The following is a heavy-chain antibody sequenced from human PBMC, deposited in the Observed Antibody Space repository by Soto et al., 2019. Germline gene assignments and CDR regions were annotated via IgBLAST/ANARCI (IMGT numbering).Heavy chain of an antibody. CDR1: GGSISSSSYY. J-gene: IGHJ4*02. D-gene: IGHD2-15*01. CDR3: ARLLRCSGGSCHNYFDY. V-gene: IGHV4-39*01. CDR2: IYYSGST. Sequence: SETLSLTCTVSGGSISSSSYYWGWIRQPPGKGLEWIGSIYYSGSTYYNPSLKSRVTISVDTSKNQFSLKLSSVTAADTAVYYCARLLRCSGGSCHNYFDYWGQGTLVTVSS.